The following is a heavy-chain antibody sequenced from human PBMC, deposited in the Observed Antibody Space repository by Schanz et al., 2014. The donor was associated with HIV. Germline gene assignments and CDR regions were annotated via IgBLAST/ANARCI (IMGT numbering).Heavy chain of an antibody. D-gene: IGHD4-17*01. Sequence: QVQLVESGGGLVKPGGSLRLSCAASGFNFSDYYMSWIRQAPGKGLEWVSYISSSGSTIYYADSVKGRFTISRENARNSLYLQMNNLRAGDTAVYYCARTPMTTEWYFDLWGRGTLVTVSS. CDR1: GFNFSDYY. CDR2: ISSSGSTI. CDR3: ARTPMTTEWYFDL. J-gene: IGHJ2*01. V-gene: IGHV3-11*04.